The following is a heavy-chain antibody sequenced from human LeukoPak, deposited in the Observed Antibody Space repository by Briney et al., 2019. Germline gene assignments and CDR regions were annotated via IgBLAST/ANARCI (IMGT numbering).Heavy chain of an antibody. CDR2: IDPSDSDI. CDR3: ARQTAMGRSGDY. CDR1: GYSFTSYW. D-gene: IGHD7-27*01. Sequence: GESLKISCQASGYSFTSYWIGWVRQMPGKGLEWMGIIDPSDSDIRYTPSFQGQVTISADKSLSTAYLQWNSLKALDTAIYYCARQTAMGRSGDYWGQGTLVTVSS. J-gene: IGHJ4*02. V-gene: IGHV5-51*01.